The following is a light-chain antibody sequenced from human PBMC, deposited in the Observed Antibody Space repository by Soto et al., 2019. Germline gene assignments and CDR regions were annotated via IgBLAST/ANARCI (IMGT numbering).Light chain of an antibody. J-gene: IGKJ1*01. CDR2: GAS. V-gene: IGKV3-15*01. CDR1: QSISSN. CDR3: QQYKNWLTWT. Sequence: EIVMTQSPATLSVSPGERATLSCRASQSISSNLAWYQQKPGQAPRLLIYGASTRATGIPARFSGSGSGTEFTLTISSLQSEDFEVYYCQQYKNWLTWTFGQGTKVDSK.